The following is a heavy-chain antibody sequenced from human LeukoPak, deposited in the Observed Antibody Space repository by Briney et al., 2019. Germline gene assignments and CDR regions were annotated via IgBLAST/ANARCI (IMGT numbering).Heavy chain of an antibody. V-gene: IGHV3-23*01. Sequence: GGSLGLSCAASGFTFNNYAMSWVRQAPGKGLEWVSAIGGGGGSTYYADSVKGRFTISRDNSKNTLYLQMNSLRGEDTAVYYCAKRGMTTIKEGFDYWGQGTLVTVSS. J-gene: IGHJ4*02. CDR3: AKRGMTTIKEGFDY. CDR2: IGGGGGST. CDR1: GFTFNNYA. D-gene: IGHD5-24*01.